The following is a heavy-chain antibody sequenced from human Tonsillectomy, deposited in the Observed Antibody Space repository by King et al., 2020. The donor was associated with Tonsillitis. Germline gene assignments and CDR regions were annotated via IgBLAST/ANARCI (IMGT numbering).Heavy chain of an antibody. CDR3: AKELREVGLWFGELAFDP. CDR1: GFTFSSYG. CDR2: ISYDGSNK. D-gene: IGHD3-10*01. J-gene: IGHJ5*02. Sequence: QLVQSGGGMVQPGRSLRLSCAASGFTFSSYGMHWVRQAPGKGLEWVAVISYDGSNKYYADSVKGRFTISRDNSKNTLYLQMNSLRAEDTAVYYCAKELREVGLWFGELAFDPWGQGTLVTVSS. V-gene: IGHV3-30*18.